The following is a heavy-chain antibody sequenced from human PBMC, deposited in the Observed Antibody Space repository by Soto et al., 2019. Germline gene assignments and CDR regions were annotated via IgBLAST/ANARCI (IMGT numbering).Heavy chain of an antibody. J-gene: IGHJ4*02. CDR2: INHSGST. CDR1: GGSISSGGYY. V-gene: IGHV4-39*07. CDR3: ARGVATVVTSYFDY. D-gene: IGHD5-12*01. Sequence: PWETLSLTCTVSGGSISSGGYYWSWIRQHPGKGLEWIGEINHSGSTNYNPSLKSRVTISVDTSKNQFSLKLSSVTAADTAVYYCARGVATVVTSYFDYWGQGTPVTVSS.